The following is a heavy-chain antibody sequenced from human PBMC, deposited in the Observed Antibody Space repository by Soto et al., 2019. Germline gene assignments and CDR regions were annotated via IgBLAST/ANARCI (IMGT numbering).Heavy chain of an antibody. J-gene: IGHJ4*02. CDR2: IIPMFGTA. CDR3: ASGIQLWLRRINNGYSG. D-gene: IGHD5-18*01. Sequence: QVQLVQSGAEVKKPESSVKVSCKAPGGTFSTYAISWVRQAPGQGLEWMGGIIPMFGTANYAHRFQDRVTNPADASTNTVYMELSSLRSEDTAVYFCASGIQLWLRRINNGYSGWGQGTLVTVSS. CDR1: GGTFSTYA. V-gene: IGHV1-69*12.